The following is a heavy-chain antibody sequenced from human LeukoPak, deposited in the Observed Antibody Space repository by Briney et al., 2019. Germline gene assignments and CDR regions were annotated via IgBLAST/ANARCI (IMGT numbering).Heavy chain of an antibody. CDR2: IYPRDGST. CDR1: GYTFTSNF. J-gene: IGHJ4*02. V-gene: IGHV1-46*01. CDR3: ARDQEGFDY. Sequence: ASVKVSCKASGYTFTSNFIHWVRQAPGQGLEWMGMIYPRDGSTSYAQKFQGRVTVTRDTSTSTVHMELSGLRSEDTAVYYCARDQEGFDYWGQGALVTVSS.